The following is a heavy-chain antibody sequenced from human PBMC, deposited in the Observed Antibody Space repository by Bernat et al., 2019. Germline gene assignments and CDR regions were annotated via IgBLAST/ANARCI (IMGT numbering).Heavy chain of an antibody. CDR3: AKASVPAGYYYYYYGMDV. Sequence: QVQLVESGGGVVQPGRSLRLSCAASGFTFSSYGMHWVRQAPGKGLEWVAVISYDGSNKYYADCVKGRFTISRDNSKNTLYLQMNSLRAEDTAVYYCAKASVPAGYYYYYYGMDVWGQGTTVTVSS. D-gene: IGHD2-2*01. CDR2: ISYDGSNK. V-gene: IGHV3-30*18. J-gene: IGHJ6*02. CDR1: GFTFSSYG.